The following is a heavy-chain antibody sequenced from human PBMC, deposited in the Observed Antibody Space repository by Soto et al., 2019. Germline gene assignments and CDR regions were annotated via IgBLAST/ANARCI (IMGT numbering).Heavy chain of an antibody. Sequence: GGSLRLSCSASGFTLSSYDMHWVRQAPGKGLEYVSGISRKGNNIYYADSVKGRFTISRDTFQDTLFLQMTSLRAEDTAVYYCARVPDYWGQGILVTVSS. V-gene: IGHV3-64D*06. CDR2: ISRKGNNI. CDR3: ARVPDY. D-gene: IGHD2-2*01. CDR1: GFTLSSYD. J-gene: IGHJ4*02.